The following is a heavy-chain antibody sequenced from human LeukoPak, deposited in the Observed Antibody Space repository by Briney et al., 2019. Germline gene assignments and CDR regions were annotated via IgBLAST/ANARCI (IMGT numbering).Heavy chain of an antibody. J-gene: IGHJ4*02. CDR3: ARYRIQLVAGYFDY. D-gene: IGHD6-6*01. CDR1: GFTFSNYE. V-gene: IGHV3-48*03. Sequence: GGSLRLSCAASGFTFSNYEMNWVRQAPGKGLEWVSYISSSGGIIDYTDSVKGRFTISRGNAKNSLYLQMNSLRAEDTAVYYCARYRIQLVAGYFDYWGQGTLVTASS. CDR2: ISSSGGII.